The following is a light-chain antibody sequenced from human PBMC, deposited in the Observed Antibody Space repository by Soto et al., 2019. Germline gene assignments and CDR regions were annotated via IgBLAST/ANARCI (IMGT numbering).Light chain of an antibody. CDR1: QSVRSN. J-gene: IGKJ2*01. CDR2: GAS. V-gene: IGKV3-15*01. CDR3: QQYHNWSYT. Sequence: EIVMTQSPATLSVSPGERATLSCRASQSVRSNLAWYQQKPGQAPRLLIYGASTRATGIPARFSGSGSGTELTLTISRLQSADFAVYYCQQYHNWSYTFGQGPQLEIK.